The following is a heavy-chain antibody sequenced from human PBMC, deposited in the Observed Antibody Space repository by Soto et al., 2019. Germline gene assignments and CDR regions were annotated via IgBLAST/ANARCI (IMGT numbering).Heavy chain of an antibody. J-gene: IGHJ4*02. CDR3: ARGYTSGWTFDF. D-gene: IGHD6-19*01. CDR2: INCGSANT. CDR1: GYNFTTYV. Sequence: QVQLVQSGAEVKQPGASASVSCKASGYNFTTYVVHWLRQAPGQGPEWMGWINCGSANTVYSQKFQGRVTFTRDTSARTAYMDLNSLTSGDTAVYYCARGYTSGWTFDFWGRGTLVTVSS. V-gene: IGHV1-3*01.